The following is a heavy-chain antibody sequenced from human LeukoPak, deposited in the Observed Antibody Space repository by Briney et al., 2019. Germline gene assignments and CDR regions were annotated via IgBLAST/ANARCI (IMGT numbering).Heavy chain of an antibody. CDR3: HYYGSGSLKYYYYYYYMDV. J-gene: IGHJ6*03. Sequence: SETLSLTCTVSGGSISSSSHYWGWIRQPPGKGLEWIGSIYYSGSTYYNPSLKSRVTISVDTSKNQFSLKLSSVTVADTAVYYCHYYGSGSLKYYYYYYYMDVWGKGTTVTISS. CDR2: IYYSGST. D-gene: IGHD3-10*01. V-gene: IGHV4-39*01. CDR1: GGSISSSSHY.